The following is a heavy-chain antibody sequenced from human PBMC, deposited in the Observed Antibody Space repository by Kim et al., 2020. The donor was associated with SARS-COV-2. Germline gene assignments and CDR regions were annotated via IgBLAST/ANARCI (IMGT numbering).Heavy chain of an antibody. Sequence: SETLSLTCTVSGGSISSSSYYWGWIRQPPGKGLEWIGSIYYSGSTYYNPSLKSRVTISVDTSKNQFSLKLSFVTAADTAVYYCARHPAHYCSGGSCYGRNYYYYGMDVWGQGTTVTVSS. CDR3: ARHPAHYCSGGSCYGRNYYYYGMDV. V-gene: IGHV4-39*01. CDR1: GGSISSSSYY. D-gene: IGHD2-15*01. CDR2: IYYSGST. J-gene: IGHJ6*02.